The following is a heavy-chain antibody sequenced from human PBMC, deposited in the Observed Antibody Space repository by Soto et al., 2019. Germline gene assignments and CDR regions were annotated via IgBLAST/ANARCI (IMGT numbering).Heavy chain of an antibody. CDR3: ATVLTYGYNWFDP. Sequence: ASVKVSCTVSGYTLTELSMHWVRQAPGKGLEWMGGFDPEDGETIYAQKFQGRVTMTEDTSTDTAYMELSSLRSEDTAVYYCATVLTYGYNWFDPWGQGTRVTVSS. CDR2: FDPEDGET. V-gene: IGHV1-24*01. D-gene: IGHD3-16*01. CDR1: GYTLTELS. J-gene: IGHJ5*02.